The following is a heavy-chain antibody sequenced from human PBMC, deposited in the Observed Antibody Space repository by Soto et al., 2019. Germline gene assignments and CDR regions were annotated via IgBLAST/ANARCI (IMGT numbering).Heavy chain of an antibody. CDR1: GFTFSSYV. Sequence: GGSLRLSCAASGFTFSSYVMSWVRQAPGKGLEWVSTISGSGGSTYYADSVKGRFTISRDNSKNTLYLQMNSLRAEDTAVYYCAKVEMTTITYFDYWGQGTLVTVSS. CDR3: AKVEMTTITYFDY. CDR2: ISGSGGST. J-gene: IGHJ4*02. D-gene: IGHD4-4*01. V-gene: IGHV3-23*01.